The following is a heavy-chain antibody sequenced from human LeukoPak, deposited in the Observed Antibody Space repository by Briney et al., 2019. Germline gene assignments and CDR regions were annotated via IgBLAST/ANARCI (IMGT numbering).Heavy chain of an antibody. CDR3: ARDRYCSGGSCYSGWFDP. V-gene: IGHV3-30-3*01. CDR1: GFTFSSYA. CDR2: ISYDGSNK. J-gene: IGHJ5*02. Sequence: GRSLRLSCAASGFTFSSYAMHWVRQAPGKGLEWVAVISYDGSNKYYADSVKGRFTISRDNSKNTLYLQMNSLRAEDTAVYYCARDRYCSGGSCYSGWFDPWGQGTLVTVSS. D-gene: IGHD2-15*01.